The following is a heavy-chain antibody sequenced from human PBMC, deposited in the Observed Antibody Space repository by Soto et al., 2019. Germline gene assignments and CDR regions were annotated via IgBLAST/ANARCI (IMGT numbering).Heavy chain of an antibody. D-gene: IGHD3-3*01. CDR3: ALERPQYDFWSGYSHHDVFD. V-gene: IGHV1-8*01. J-gene: IGHJ3*02. Sequence: QVRLVQSGAEVKKPGASVKVSCQASGYTFTDYKINWVRQATGQGLEWMGWMNPKSGDADYVQKFQGRVTMTRSTSITTAYMELRSLRSEDSAVYYCALERPQYDFWSGYSHHDVFDIGAKGQWSPSLQ. CDR1: GYTFTDYK. CDR2: MNPKSGDA.